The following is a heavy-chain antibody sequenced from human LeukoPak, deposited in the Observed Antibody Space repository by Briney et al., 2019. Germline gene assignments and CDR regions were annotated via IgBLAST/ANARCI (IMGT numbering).Heavy chain of an antibody. CDR3: YPHYYGSGNLNWFDP. CDR2: ISSSSTYK. D-gene: IGHD3-10*01. V-gene: IGHV3-21*01. J-gene: IGHJ5*02. CDR1: GFTFTNYS. Sequence: GGSLRLSCAASGFTFTNYSMNWVRQTPGKGLEWVSSISSSSTYKYYADSVKGRFTISKDNARNSLYLQMNSLRVDDTAVYYCYPHYYGSGNLNWFDPWGQGTLVTVSS.